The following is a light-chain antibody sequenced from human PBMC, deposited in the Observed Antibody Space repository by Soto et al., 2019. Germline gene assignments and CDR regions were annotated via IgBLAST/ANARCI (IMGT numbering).Light chain of an antibody. CDR1: QDISNY. V-gene: IGKV1-33*01. J-gene: IGKJ4*01. CDR3: QQYDNLLT. Sequence: DIQMTQSPSSLSASVGDRVTITCQASQDISNYLNWYQQKPGKAPKLLIYDASNLETGVPPRFSGSGSGTGFTFTISSLQPEDIATYYCQQYDNLLTFGGGTKVDIK. CDR2: DAS.